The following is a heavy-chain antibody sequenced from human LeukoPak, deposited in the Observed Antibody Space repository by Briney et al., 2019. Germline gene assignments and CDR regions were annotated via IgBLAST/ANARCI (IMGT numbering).Heavy chain of an antibody. D-gene: IGHD2-2*01. J-gene: IGHJ6*03. CDR1: GGSISSGSYY. CDR2: IYTSGST. CDR3: ASAGCSSTSCYGYYYYYMDV. V-gene: IGHV4-61*02. Sequence: SETLSLTCTVSGGSISSGSYYWSWIRQPAGKGLEWIVRIYTSGSTNYNPSLKSRVTISVDTSKNQFSLKLSSVTAADTAVYYCASAGCSSTSCYGYYYYYMDVWGKGTTVTVSS.